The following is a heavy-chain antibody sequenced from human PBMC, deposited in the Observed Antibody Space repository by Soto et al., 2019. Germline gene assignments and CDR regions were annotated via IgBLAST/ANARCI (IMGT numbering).Heavy chain of an antibody. CDR2: IYHSGST. CDR1: GGSISSGGYS. CDR3: ARGGYYDSSGYYSESLYFDY. J-gene: IGHJ4*02. V-gene: IGHV4-30-2*01. Sequence: QLQLQESGSGLVKPSQTLSLTCAVSGGSISSGGYSWSWIRQPPGKGLERIGYIYHSGSTYYNPSLKSRVTISVDRSKNQFSLKLSSVTAADTAVYYCARGGYYDSSGYYSESLYFDYWGQGTLVTVSS. D-gene: IGHD3-22*01.